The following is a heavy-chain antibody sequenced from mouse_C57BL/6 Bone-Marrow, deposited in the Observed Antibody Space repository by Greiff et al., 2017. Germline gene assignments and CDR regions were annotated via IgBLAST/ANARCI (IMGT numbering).Heavy chain of an antibody. CDR2: INYDGSST. Sequence: EVQLVASEGGLVQPGSSMKLSCTASGFTFSDYYMAWVRQVPEKGLEWVANINYDGSSTYYLDSLKSRFIISRDNAKNILYLQMSSLKSEDTATYYCARDPFYYDYWGQGTLVTVSA. D-gene: IGHD2-4*01. CDR3: ARDPFYYDY. V-gene: IGHV5-16*01. CDR1: GFTFSDYY. J-gene: IGHJ3*01.